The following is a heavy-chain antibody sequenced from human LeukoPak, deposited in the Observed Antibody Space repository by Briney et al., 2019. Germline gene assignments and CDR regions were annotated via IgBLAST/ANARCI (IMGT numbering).Heavy chain of an antibody. D-gene: IGHD4-17*01. Sequence: SETLSLTCTVSGGSISSYYWSWIRQPAGKGLEWIGRIYTSGSTNYNPSLKSRVTMSVDTSKNQFSLKLSSVTAADTAVYYCATAPFDYGDGYYYMDVWGKGTTVTISS. CDR1: GGSISSYY. J-gene: IGHJ6*03. CDR3: ATAPFDYGDGYYYMDV. V-gene: IGHV4-4*07. CDR2: IYTSGST.